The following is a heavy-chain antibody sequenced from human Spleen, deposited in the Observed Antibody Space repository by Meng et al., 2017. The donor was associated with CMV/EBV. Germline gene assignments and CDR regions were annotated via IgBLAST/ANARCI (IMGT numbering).Heavy chain of an antibody. CDR3: AREGEPDAFDI. J-gene: IGHJ3*02. Sequence: GGSLRLSCTASGFTFSIYDMHWVRQVSGGGLEWVSAIGDADDTYYSGSVKGRFTISREDAKNSLYLQMNSLRAGDTAVYYCAREGEPDAFDIWGQGTLVTVSS. V-gene: IGHV3-13*01. CDR1: GFTFSIYD. D-gene: IGHD1-14*01. CDR2: IGDADDT.